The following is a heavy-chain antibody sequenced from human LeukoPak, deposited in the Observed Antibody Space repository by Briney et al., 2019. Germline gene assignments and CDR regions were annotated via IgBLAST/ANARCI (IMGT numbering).Heavy chain of an antibody. CDR2: IYYGAST. V-gene: IGHV4-39*07. J-gene: IGHJ6*02. CDR3: ARARYFDWLLSTYYYYYGMDV. D-gene: IGHD3-9*01. CDR1: GDSISSSNEF. Sequence: PSETLSLTCIVSGDSISSSNEFWGWIRQPPGKGLEWIGSIYYGASTNYNPSLKSRVTISVDTSKNQFSLKLSSVTAADTAVYYCARARYFDWLLSTYYYYYGMDVWGQGTTVTVSS.